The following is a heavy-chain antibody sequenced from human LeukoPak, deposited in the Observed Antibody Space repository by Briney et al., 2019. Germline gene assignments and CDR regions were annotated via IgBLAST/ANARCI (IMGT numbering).Heavy chain of an antibody. V-gene: IGHV3-23*01. Sequence: GGSLGLSCAASGFTFSSYGMTWVRQAPGKGLEWVSTISGSGDTTYYADSVKGRFAISRDNSKNTLYLQMNSLRAEDTAVYYCVQEGPRGLAFDIWGQGTKVTVSS. CDR1: GFTFSSYG. J-gene: IGHJ3*02. CDR2: ISGSGDTT. CDR3: VQEGPRGLAFDI.